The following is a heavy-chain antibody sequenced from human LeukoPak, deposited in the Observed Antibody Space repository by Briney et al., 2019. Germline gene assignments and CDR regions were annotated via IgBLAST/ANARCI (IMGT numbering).Heavy chain of an antibody. CDR1: GFTFSSYA. Sequence: GGSLRLSCAASGFTFSSYAMSWVRQAPVKGLEWVSAISGSGGSTYYADSVKGRFTISRDNSKNTLYLQMNSLRAEDTAVYYCAKQVSGNTAMVHFDYWGQGTLVTVSS. V-gene: IGHV3-23*01. D-gene: IGHD5-18*01. CDR2: ISGSGGST. J-gene: IGHJ4*02. CDR3: AKQVSGNTAMVHFDY.